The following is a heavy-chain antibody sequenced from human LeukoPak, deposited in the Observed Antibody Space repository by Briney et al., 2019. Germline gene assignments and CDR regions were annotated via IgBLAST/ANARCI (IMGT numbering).Heavy chain of an antibody. V-gene: IGHV4-59*01. CDR2: MYHSGST. J-gene: IGHJ3*02. D-gene: IGHD6-19*01. Sequence: SETLSLTCTVSGGSISSFYWSWIRQPPGKGLEWIGYMYHSGSTKYNPSLKSRVTISVDTSKNQFSLKLSSVTAADTAVYYCARDSGWYAGAFDIWGQGTMVTVSS. CDR3: ARDSGWYAGAFDI. CDR1: GGSISSFY.